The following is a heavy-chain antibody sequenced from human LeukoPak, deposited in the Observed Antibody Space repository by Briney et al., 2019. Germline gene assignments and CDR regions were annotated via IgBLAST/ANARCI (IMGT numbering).Heavy chain of an antibody. CDR1: GFIFSDYV. CDR3: ARDPTGLRYFDWSFDP. CDR2: ITASGDRT. J-gene: IGHJ5*02. D-gene: IGHD3-9*01. V-gene: IGHV3-23*01. Sequence: PGESLRLSCAASGFIFSDYVMIWVRQAPGKGLEWVSGITASGDRTYYADSVKGRFTMSRDNSKNTVYLQMNSLRAEDTAVYYCARDPTGLRYFDWSFDPWGQGTLVTVSS.